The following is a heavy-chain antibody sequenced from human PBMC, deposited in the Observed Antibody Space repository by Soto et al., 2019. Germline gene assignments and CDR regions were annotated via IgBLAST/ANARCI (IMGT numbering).Heavy chain of an antibody. CDR1: GFSLTTTGVG. D-gene: IGHD1-26*01. CDR2: IFWNDDE. V-gene: IGHV2-5*01. J-gene: IGHJ4*02. Sequence: QITLKESGPSLVKPTETLTLTCTFSGFSLTTTGVGVGWVRQPPGKALEWLTVIFWNDDERYSPSLKTRVTVAKDTSKNQVVVTRTTMGPVDTATYYCTQIYGSGSWGWYFHSWGQGNPVTVSS. CDR3: TQIYGSGSWGWYFHS.